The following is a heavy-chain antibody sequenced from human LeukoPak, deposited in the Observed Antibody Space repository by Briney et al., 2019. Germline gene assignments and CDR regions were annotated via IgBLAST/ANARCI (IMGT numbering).Heavy chain of an antibody. J-gene: IGHJ6*02. D-gene: IGHD6-19*01. V-gene: IGHV3-21*01. CDR1: GFTFSSYS. CDR3: ARDRVIAVAGTFSEDGMDV. Sequence: GGSLRLSCAASGFTFSSYSMNWVRQAPGKGLEWVSSISSSSSYIYYADSVKSRFTISRDNAKNSLYLQMNSLRAEDTAVYYCARDRVIAVAGTFSEDGMDVRGQGTTVTVSS. CDR2: ISSSSSYI.